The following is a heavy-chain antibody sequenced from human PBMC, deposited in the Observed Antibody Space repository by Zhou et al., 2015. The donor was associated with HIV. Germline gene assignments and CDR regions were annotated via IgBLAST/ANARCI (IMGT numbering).Heavy chain of an antibody. CDR3: ARQRDSSGYYIS. V-gene: IGHV1-69*01. D-gene: IGHD3-22*01. J-gene: IGHJ5*02. CDR2: IIPLFGTP. Sequence: QVQLLQSGAEVKKPDSSVRVSCKGSGGPFSSYSISWVRQAPGQGLEWMGRIIPLFGTPDYAQKFQGRVTITADESTNTVYMELSRLTADDTAVYYCARQRDSSGYYISWGQGTLVTVSS. CDR1: GGPFSSYS.